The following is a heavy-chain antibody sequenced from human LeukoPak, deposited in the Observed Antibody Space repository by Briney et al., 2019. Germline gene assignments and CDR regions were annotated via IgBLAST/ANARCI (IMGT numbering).Heavy chain of an antibody. CDR2: IYYSGST. Sequence: SETLSLTCTVSGYSISSGYYWAWIRQPPGKGLEGIGYIYYSGSTNYNPSLKSRVTISVDTSKNQFSLKLSSVTAADTAVYYCARVIKAAAAGPTYYYYGMDVWGQGTTVTVSS. D-gene: IGHD6-13*01. CDR3: ARVIKAAAAGPTYYYYGMDV. CDR1: GYSISSGYY. J-gene: IGHJ6*02. V-gene: IGHV4-61*01.